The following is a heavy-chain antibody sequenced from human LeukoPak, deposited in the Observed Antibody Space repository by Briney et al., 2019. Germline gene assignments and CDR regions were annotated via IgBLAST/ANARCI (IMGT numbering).Heavy chain of an antibody. Sequence: PAETLSLTCTVSGASLSFTSHSWGWVRQSPGTGLEWMPTFHSSGSIFYNPSLQSRVTISADTSKSQFSLNLSSVTAADTAVYYCARLPTGFPNWFDTWGQGTLVTVS. J-gene: IGHJ5*02. V-gene: IGHV4-39*01. CDR2: FHSSGSI. D-gene: IGHD4-17*01. CDR1: GASLSFTSHS. CDR3: ARLPTGFPNWFDT.